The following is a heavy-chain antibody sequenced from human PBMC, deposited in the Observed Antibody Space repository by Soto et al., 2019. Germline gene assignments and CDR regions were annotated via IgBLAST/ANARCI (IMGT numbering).Heavy chain of an antibody. J-gene: IGHJ1*01. V-gene: IGHV3-23*01. Sequence: EVQLLESGGASVQSGGSLRLSCAASGFAFNDYAMAWVRQAPGKGLEWVSSITATGGSTYYSDSVNGRFSISRDNSKNTLPLQMDSLTVEDTAVYFCAIGRTSVGFLDSWGQGTLVTVSS. CDR2: ITATGGST. D-gene: IGHD2-21*01. CDR1: GFAFNDYA. CDR3: AIGRTSVGFLDS.